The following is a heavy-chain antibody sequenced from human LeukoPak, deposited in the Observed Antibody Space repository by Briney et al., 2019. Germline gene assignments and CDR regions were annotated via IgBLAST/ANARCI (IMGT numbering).Heavy chain of an antibody. CDR3: ATNDFWSGYYYFDY. Sequence: GGSLRLSCAASGFTFRSYAMSWVRQAPGKGLEWVSGISGTGGSTYYADSVKGRFTISRDNSKNTLYLQMNSLRAEDTAVYYCATNDFWSGYYYFDYWGQGTLVTVSS. V-gene: IGHV3-23*01. CDR1: GFTFRSYA. CDR2: ISGTGGST. D-gene: IGHD3-3*01. J-gene: IGHJ4*02.